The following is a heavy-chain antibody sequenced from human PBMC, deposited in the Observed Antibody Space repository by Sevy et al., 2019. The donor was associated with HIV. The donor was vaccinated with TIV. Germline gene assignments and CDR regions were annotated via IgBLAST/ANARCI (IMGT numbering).Heavy chain of an antibody. Sequence: GGSLRLSCAASGFTFRTFWMTWVRQAPGKGLEWVANIKQDGIEKYYMDSVKGRFTISRDNAKSSLYLQMTSLRAEDTAVYYCARDASGSYRKWFDPWGQGTLVTVSS. V-gene: IGHV3-7*01. D-gene: IGHD1-26*01. CDR3: ARDASGSYRKWFDP. CDR2: IKQDGIEK. CDR1: GFTFRTFW. J-gene: IGHJ5*02.